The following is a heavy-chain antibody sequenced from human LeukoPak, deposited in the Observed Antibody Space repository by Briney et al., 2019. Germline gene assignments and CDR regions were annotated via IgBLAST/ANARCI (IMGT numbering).Heavy chain of an antibody. CDR2: IYYSGSI. Sequence: PSETLSLTCTVSGGSISPYYWNWIRQPPGKGLEWIGYIYYSGSINYNPSLKSRVTISIDTSKNQFSLKLSSVIAADTAVYYCARPKRDDVGNSFYYYGMDVWGQGTTVTVSS. CDR1: GGSISPYY. D-gene: IGHD4-23*01. J-gene: IGHJ6*02. CDR3: ARPKRDDVGNSFYYYGMDV. V-gene: IGHV4-59*01.